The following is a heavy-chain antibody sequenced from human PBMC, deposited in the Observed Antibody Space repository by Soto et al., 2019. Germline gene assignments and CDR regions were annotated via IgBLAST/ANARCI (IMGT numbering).Heavy chain of an antibody. CDR2: IFPRDSDT. V-gene: IGHV5-51*01. Sequence: GESLKISCKGSGYSFSNYWIGWVRQMPGKGLEWMGIIFPRDSDTRYSPSFQGQVTISADKSISTAYLQWSSLKASDTAMYYCARIIVRGVXNYSRDYHGMDVWGQGTTVTVSS. CDR1: GYSFSNYW. D-gene: IGHD6-13*01. CDR3: ARIIVRGVXNYSRDYHGMDV. J-gene: IGHJ6*02.